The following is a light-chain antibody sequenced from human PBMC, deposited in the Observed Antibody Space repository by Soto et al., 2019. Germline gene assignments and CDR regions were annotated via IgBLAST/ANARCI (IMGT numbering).Light chain of an antibody. CDR3: QERSNWAYT. CDR2: DAS. J-gene: IGKJ2*01. CDR1: QSVSSY. V-gene: IGKV3-11*01. Sequence: EIVLTQSTATLSLSPGERATLSCRASQSVSSYLAWYQQKVGQAPRLLIYDASNRATGIPARFSGSGSGTDFTLSTSSLEPEDFEVYYCQERSNWAYTFGQGTKLEIK.